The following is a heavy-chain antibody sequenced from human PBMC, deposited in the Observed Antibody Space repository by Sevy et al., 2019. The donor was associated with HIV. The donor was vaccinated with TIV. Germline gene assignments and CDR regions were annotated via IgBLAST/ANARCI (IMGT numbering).Heavy chain of an antibody. V-gene: IGHV3-30*04. CDR3: AMERLSSVGAEYFQN. CDR1: GFTFSRYS. CDR2: ISFDASNK. J-gene: IGHJ1*01. D-gene: IGHD1-1*01. Sequence: GGSLRLSCAASGFTFSRYSMHWVRQAPGKGLEWVATISFDASNKHYADSVKGRFTIARDNFQNSLFLQMNSLRAEDTAVYYCAMERLSSVGAEYFQNWGQGTLVTVSS.